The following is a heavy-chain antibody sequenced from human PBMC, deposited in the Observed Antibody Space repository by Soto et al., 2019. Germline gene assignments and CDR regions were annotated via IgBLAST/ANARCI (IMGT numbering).Heavy chain of an antibody. CDR1: GYTFTGYY. CDR3: ARSLSTIGARPDY. V-gene: IGHV1-2*02. CDR2: INPNSGDA. D-gene: IGHD6-6*01. Sequence: ASVKVSCKTSGYTFTGYYIHWVRQAPGQGLEWMGWINPNSGDAKYAQKFRGRVTMTRDPSTAYMQLSTLSSDDTAVYYCARSLSTIGARPDYWGQGTLVTVSS. J-gene: IGHJ4*02.